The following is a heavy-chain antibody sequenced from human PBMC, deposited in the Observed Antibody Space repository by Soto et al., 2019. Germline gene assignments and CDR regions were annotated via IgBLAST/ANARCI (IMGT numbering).Heavy chain of an antibody. CDR3: ARDLAAAGPFDY. V-gene: IGHV1-18*01. J-gene: IGHJ4*02. Sequence: QVQLVQSGAEVKKPGASVKVSCKASGYTFTNYAFSWVRQAPGQGLEWMGWISAYNGNTNYPQKLQGRVTMTTDTSTSTGYMELRSLRSDDTAVYFCARDLAAAGPFDYWGQGTLVTVSS. CDR1: GYTFTNYA. D-gene: IGHD6-13*01. CDR2: ISAYNGNT.